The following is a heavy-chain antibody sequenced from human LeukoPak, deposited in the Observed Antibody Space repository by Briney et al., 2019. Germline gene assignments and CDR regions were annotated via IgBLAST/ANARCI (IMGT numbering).Heavy chain of an antibody. CDR1: GYTLTSYG. D-gene: IGHD6-13*01. CDR3: ASSGYSSSGHYYYGMDV. V-gene: IGHV1-18*01. J-gene: IGHJ6*02. CDR2: ISAYNGNT. Sequence: GASVKVSCKASGYTLTSYGISWVRQAPGQGLEWMGWISAYNGNTNYAQKLQGRVTMTTDTSTSTAYMELRSLRSDDTAVYYCASSGYSSSGHYYYGMDVWGQGTTVTVSS.